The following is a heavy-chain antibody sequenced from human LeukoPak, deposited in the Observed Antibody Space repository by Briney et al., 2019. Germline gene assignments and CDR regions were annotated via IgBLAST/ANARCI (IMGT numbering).Heavy chain of an antibody. Sequence: GGSLRLSCAASGFSFSDYSMNWVRQAPGKGLEWVSYISSGSYTIYYADSVKGRFSISRDNAKNSLYLQMKSLRVEDTAVYYCARDKAAWYSSRWYYFGYWGQGTLVTVSS. V-gene: IGHV3-48*01. D-gene: IGHD6-13*01. CDR3: ARDKAAWYSSRWYYFGY. CDR2: ISSGSYTI. J-gene: IGHJ4*02. CDR1: GFSFSDYS.